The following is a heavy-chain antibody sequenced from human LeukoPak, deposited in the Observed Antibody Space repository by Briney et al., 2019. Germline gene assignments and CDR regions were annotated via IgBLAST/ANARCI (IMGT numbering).Heavy chain of an antibody. J-gene: IGHJ3*02. CDR2: INPNSGDT. CDR3: ARYCSVSGCHDAFDI. Sequence: ASVKVSCKTSGYIFSDYYIHWIRQAPGQGLEWMGWINPNSGDTKYAQNFQGRVTMTRDTSINSTFMDINSLTSDDSATYNCARYCSVSGCHDAFDIWGQGTGVIVSS. D-gene: IGHD2-15*01. V-gene: IGHV1-2*02. CDR1: GYIFSDYY.